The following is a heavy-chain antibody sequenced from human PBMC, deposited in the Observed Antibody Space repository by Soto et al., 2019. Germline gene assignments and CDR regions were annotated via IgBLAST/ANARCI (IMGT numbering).Heavy chain of an antibody. CDR2: INPNSGGT. J-gene: IGHJ5*02. D-gene: IGHD6-25*01. V-gene: IGHV1-2*04. CDR3: ASSIAATRGWFDP. Sequence: ASVKVSCKASGYTFTGYYMHWVRQAPGQGLEWMGWINPNSGGTNYAQKFQGWVTMTRDTSISTAYMELSRLRSDDTAVYYWASSIAATRGWFDPWGQGTLVTVSS. CDR1: GYTFTGYY.